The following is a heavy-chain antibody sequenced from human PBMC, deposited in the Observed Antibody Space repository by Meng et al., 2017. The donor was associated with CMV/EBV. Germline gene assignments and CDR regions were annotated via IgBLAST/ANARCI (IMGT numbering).Heavy chain of an antibody. Sequence: GGSLRLSCTASGFTFGDYAISWVRHAPGKGLEWVGFIRSKASGGTTEYAASVKGRFTISRDDSKSIAYLQMNSLKTEDTAVYYCTRDPYYDFWSGYYTGYYYYGMDVWGQGTTVTVSS. CDR1: GFTFGDYA. V-gene: IGHV3-49*04. D-gene: IGHD3-3*01. J-gene: IGHJ6*02. CDR2: IRSKASGGTT. CDR3: TRDPYYDFWSGYYTGYYYYGMDV.